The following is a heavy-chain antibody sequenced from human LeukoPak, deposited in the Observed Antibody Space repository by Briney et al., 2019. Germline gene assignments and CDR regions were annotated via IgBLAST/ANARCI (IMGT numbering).Heavy chain of an antibody. D-gene: IGHD6-6*01. V-gene: IGHV3-30*02. CDR2: IRYDGSNK. CDR3: ANIGSSSSGY. CDR1: GFTFSIYG. Sequence: GGSLRLSCAASGFTFSIYGMHWVRQAPGKGLEWVAFIRYDGSNKYYADSVKGRFTISRDNSKNTLYLQMNSLRAEDTAVYYCANIGSSSSGYWGQGTLVTVSS. J-gene: IGHJ4*02.